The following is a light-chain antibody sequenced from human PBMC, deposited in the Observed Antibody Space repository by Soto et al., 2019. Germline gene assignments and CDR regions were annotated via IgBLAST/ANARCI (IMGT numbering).Light chain of an antibody. Sequence: QSALTQPASVSGSPGQSITISCTGTSSDVGRYNLVSWYQQHPGKAPKLMIYEGSKRPSGVSNRFSGSKSGNTASLTISGLQAEDEADYCCCSYAGSNTLIFGGGTKLTVL. CDR3: CSYAGSNTLI. CDR1: SSDVGRYNL. J-gene: IGLJ2*01. V-gene: IGLV2-23*01. CDR2: EGS.